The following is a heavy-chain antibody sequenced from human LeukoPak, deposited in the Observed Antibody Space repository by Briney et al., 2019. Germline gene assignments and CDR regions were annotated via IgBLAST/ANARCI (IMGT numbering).Heavy chain of an antibody. Sequence: GGSLRLSCAASGFTFSGYWMTWVCQAPGKGLEWVANIKQDGSEKYYVDSVKGRFTISRDNAQNSLYLQMSSLRAEDTAVYYCARGRGIDYWGQGTLVTVSS. D-gene: IGHD3-10*01. CDR1: GFTFSGYW. CDR2: IKQDGSEK. V-gene: IGHV3-7*03. J-gene: IGHJ4*02. CDR3: ARGRGIDY.